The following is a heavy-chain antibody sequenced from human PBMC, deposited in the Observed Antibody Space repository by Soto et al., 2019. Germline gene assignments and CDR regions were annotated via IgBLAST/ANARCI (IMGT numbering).Heavy chain of an antibody. CDR2: INHSGST. Sequence: SETLSLTCAVYGGSFSGYYWSWIRQPPGKGLEWIREINHSGSTDYNPSLKSRVTISVDTSKNQFSLKLSSVTAADTAVYYCARGLSSPQRRFDPWGQGTLVTVSS. J-gene: IGHJ5*02. CDR3: ARGLSSPQRRFDP. CDR1: GGSFSGYY. V-gene: IGHV4-34*01. D-gene: IGHD6-19*01.